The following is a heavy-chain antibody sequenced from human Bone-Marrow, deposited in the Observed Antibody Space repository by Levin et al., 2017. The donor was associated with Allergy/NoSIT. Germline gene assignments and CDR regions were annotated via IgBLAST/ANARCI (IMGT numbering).Heavy chain of an antibody. CDR2: ISYDGSNK. V-gene: IGHV3-30*18. Sequence: GGSLRLSCAASGFTFSSYGMHWVRQAPGKGLEWVAVISYDGSNKYYADSVKGRFTISRDNSKNTLYLQMNSLRAEDTAVYYCAKITTGYYYDSSGRQELVDYWGQGTLVTVSS. J-gene: IGHJ4*02. D-gene: IGHD3-22*01. CDR1: GFTFSSYG. CDR3: AKITTGYYYDSSGRQELVDY.